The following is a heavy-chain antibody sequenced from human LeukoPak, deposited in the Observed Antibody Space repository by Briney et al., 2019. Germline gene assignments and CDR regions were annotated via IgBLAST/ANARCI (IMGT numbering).Heavy chain of an antibody. CDR1: GYTFTDYF. J-gene: IGHJ4*02. V-gene: IGHV1-2*02. Sequence: ASVKVSCKASGYTFTDYFMHWVRQAPGQGLEWMGWINPNSGATNYAQQFQGRVTMTRDRSISTMFMELSRLTSDDTALYYCAKDRGPNCTSIISQSDYWGQGTLVTVSS. CDR2: INPNSGAT. CDR3: AKDRGPNCTSIISQSDY. D-gene: IGHD2-8*01.